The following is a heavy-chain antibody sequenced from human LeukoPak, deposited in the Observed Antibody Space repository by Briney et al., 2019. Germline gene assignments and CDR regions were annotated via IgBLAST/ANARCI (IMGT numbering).Heavy chain of an antibody. D-gene: IGHD3-22*01. Sequence: SETLSLTCTVSGGSISSYYWSWIRQPPGKGLEWIGYIYYSGSTYYNPSLKSRVTISVDTSKNQFSLKLSSVTAADAAVYYCARRKTDDSSGYGYAFDIWGQGTMVTVSS. J-gene: IGHJ3*02. CDR1: GGSISSYY. V-gene: IGHV4-59*12. CDR3: ARRKTDDSSGYGYAFDI. CDR2: IYYSGST.